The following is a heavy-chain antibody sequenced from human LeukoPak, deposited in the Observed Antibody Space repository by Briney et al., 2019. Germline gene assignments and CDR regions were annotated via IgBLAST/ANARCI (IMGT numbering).Heavy chain of an antibody. J-gene: IGHJ3*02. D-gene: IGHD2-15*01. Sequence: ASVKVTCKASGYTFTDDYMHWVRQAPGQGLEWMGRINPNSGGTNCAQKFQGRVTMTRDTSITTAYMDLSRLRSDDTAVYYCARVEGGMNAFDIWGLGTMVTVSS. CDR3: ARVEGGMNAFDI. CDR2: INPNSGGT. CDR1: GYTFTDDY. V-gene: IGHV1-2*06.